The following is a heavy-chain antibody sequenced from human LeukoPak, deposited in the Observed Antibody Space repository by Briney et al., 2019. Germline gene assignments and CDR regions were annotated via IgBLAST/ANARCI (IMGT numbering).Heavy chain of an antibody. CDR1: GGSFSGYY. CDR3: ARGLLYYYDSSGYYRSYWYFDL. J-gene: IGHJ2*01. CDR2: INHSGST. D-gene: IGHD3-22*01. V-gene: IGHV4-34*01. Sequence: SETLSLTCAVYGGSFSGYYWSWIRQPPGKGLEWIGEINHSGSTNYNPSLKSRVTISVDTSKNQFSLKLSSVTAADTAVYYCARGLLYYYDSSGYYRSYWYFDLWGRGTLVTASS.